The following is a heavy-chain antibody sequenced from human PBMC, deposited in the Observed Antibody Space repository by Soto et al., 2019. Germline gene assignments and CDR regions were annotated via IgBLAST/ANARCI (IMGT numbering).Heavy chain of an antibody. CDR1: GYTFTSYY. J-gene: IGHJ6*02. D-gene: IGHD6-13*01. V-gene: IGHV1-46*01. Sequence: QVQLVQSGAEVKKPGASVKVSCKASGYTFTSYYMHWVRQAPGQGLEWMGIINPSGGSTSYAQKFQGRVTMTRDTSTSTVCMELSSLRSEDTAVYYCASPYSSSWYSTGRYYYYYGMDVWGQGTTVTVSS. CDR3: ASPYSSSWYSTGRYYYYYGMDV. CDR2: INPSGGST.